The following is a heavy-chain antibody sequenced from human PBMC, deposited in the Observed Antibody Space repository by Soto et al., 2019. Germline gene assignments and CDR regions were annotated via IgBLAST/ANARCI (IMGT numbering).Heavy chain of an antibody. CDR3: ANFHVTILDFDY. J-gene: IGHJ4*02. Sequence: SETLSLTCTVSGGSISSSSYYWGWIRQPPGKGLEWIGSIYYSGSTYYNPSLKSRVTISVDTSKNQFSLKLSSVTAADTAVYYCANFHVTILDFDYWGQGTLVTVSS. CDR2: IYYSGST. CDR1: GGSISSSSYY. V-gene: IGHV4-39*01. D-gene: IGHD3-9*01.